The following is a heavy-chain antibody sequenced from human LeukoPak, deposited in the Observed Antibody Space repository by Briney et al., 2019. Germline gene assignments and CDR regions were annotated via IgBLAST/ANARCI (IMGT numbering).Heavy chain of an antibody. CDR3: AKDLKVIPDPFDY. Sequence: GGSLRLSCAASGFTFSSYGMSWVRQAPGKGLEWVSAISGSGGSTYYADSVKGRFTISRDNSKNTLYLQMNSLRAEDTAVYYCAKDLKVIPDPFDYWGQGTLVTVSS. CDR1: GFTFSSYG. J-gene: IGHJ4*02. CDR2: ISGSGGST. V-gene: IGHV3-23*01. D-gene: IGHD2/OR15-2a*01.